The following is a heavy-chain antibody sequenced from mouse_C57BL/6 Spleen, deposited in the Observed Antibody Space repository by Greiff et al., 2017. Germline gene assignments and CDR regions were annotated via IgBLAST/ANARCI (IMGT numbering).Heavy chain of an antibody. Sequence: QVQLQQPGAELVMPGASVKLSCKASGYTVTSYWMHWVKQRPGQGLEWIGEIDPSDSYTNYNQKFKGKSTLTVDKSSSTAYMQLSSLTSEDSAVYYCARGTVVAHYYAMDYWGQGTSVTVSS. D-gene: IGHD1-1*01. CDR2: IDPSDSYT. V-gene: IGHV1-69*01. CDR1: GYTVTSYW. CDR3: ARGTVVAHYYAMDY. J-gene: IGHJ4*01.